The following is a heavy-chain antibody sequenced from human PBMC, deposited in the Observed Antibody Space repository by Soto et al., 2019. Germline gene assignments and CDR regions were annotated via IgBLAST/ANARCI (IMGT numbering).Heavy chain of an antibody. J-gene: IGHJ4*02. Sequence: PGGSLRLSCSASGFTFGSYAMHWVRQAPGKGLEYVSAISSNGGSTYHADSVKGRFTISRDNSKNTLYLQMSSLRAEDTAVYYCVKDGDIYIAGRRTPIYFDYWGQGTLVTVSS. CDR2: ISSNGGST. D-gene: IGHD6-6*01. V-gene: IGHV3-64D*06. CDR3: VKDGDIYIAGRRTPIYFDY. CDR1: GFTFGSYA.